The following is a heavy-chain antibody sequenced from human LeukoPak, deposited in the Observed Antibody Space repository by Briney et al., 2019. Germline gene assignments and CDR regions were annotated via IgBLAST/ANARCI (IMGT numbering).Heavy chain of an antibody. CDR2: INPKSGGT. CDR1: GYTFTGYY. V-gene: IGHV1-2*02. D-gene: IGHD3-22*01. CDR3: ARGLMRYYYDSSGYYDVEAFDI. J-gene: IGHJ3*02. Sequence: ASVKVSCKASGYTFTGYYMHWVRQAPGQGLEWVGWINPKSGGTNYAQKFQGRVTMTRDTSISTAYMELSRLRSDDTAVYYCARGLMRYYYDSSGYYDVEAFDIWGQGTMVTVSS.